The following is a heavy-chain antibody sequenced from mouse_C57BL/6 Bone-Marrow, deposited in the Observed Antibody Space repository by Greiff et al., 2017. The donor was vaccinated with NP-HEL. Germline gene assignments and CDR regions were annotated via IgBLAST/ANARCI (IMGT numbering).Heavy chain of an antibody. CDR1: GFTFTDYY. CDR2: IRNKANGYTT. Sequence: EVKLVESGGGLVQPGGSLSLSCAASGFTFTDYYMSWVRQPPGKALEWLGFIRNKANGYTTEYSVSVKGRFTISRDNSQSILYLQMNALRAEDSATYYCARYRGSSLWYFDYWGQGTTLTVSS. CDR3: ARYRGSSLWYFDY. D-gene: IGHD1-1*01. J-gene: IGHJ2*01. V-gene: IGHV7-3*01.